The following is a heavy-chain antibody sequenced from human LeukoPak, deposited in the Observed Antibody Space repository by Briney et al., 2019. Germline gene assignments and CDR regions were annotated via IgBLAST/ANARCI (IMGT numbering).Heavy chain of an antibody. J-gene: IGHJ4*02. D-gene: IGHD1-26*01. V-gene: IGHV1-2*06. CDR2: INPNSGGT. CDR1: GGTFSSYT. Sequence: ASVKVSCKASGGTFSSYTISWVRQAPGQGLEWMGRINPNSGGTNYAQKFQGRVTMTRDTSISTAYMELSSLRSEDTAVYYCARCPPSGSYACVHWGQGTLVTVSS. CDR3: ARCPPSGSYACVH.